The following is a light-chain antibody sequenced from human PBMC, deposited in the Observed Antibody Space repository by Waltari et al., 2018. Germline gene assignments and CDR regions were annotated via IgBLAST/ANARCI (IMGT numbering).Light chain of an antibody. J-gene: IGKJ1*01. Sequence: EIVLTQSPGTLSLSPGESATLSCRASQSVGSNYLAWDQQRPGQAPRLLIYGASSRATVIPDRFSGSGSGTDFTLSISRLEPEDFAVYYCQHYVRTWAFGQGTKVEIK. CDR2: GAS. CDR1: QSVGSNY. CDR3: QHYVRTWA. V-gene: IGKV3-20*01.